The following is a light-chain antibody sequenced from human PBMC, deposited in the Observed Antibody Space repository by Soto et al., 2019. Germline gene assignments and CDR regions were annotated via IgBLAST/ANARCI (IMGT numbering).Light chain of an antibody. CDR1: SSDVGGSNY. CDR3: SSNVVGTNLKI. J-gene: IGLJ2*01. Sequence: QSVLTPPPSASGSPGQSVTISCTGTSSDVGGSNYVSWYQQHPGKAPKLVIYEVIQRPSGVPDRFSGSRSGNTASLTVSRLQAEDEADYYCSSNVVGTNLKIFGGGTKRTVL. V-gene: IGLV2-8*01. CDR2: EVI.